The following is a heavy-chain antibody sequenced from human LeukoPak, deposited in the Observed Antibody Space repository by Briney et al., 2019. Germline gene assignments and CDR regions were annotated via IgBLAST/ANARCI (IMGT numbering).Heavy chain of an antibody. CDR2: IYTSGST. CDR1: GGSISSGSYY. D-gene: IGHD3-3*01. CDR3: AREFWSGYYKVRFDP. J-gene: IGHJ5*02. V-gene: IGHV4-61*02. Sequence: SETLSLTCTVSGGSISSGSYYWSWIRQPAGKGLEWIGRIYTSGSTNYNPSLKSRVTISADTSKNQFSLKLSSVTAADTAVYYCAREFWSGYYKVRFDPWGQGTLVTVSS.